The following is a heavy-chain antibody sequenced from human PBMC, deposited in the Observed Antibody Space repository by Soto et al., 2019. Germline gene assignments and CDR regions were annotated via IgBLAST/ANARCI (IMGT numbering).Heavy chain of an antibody. CDR3: ARDPAP. V-gene: IGHV4-31*03. J-gene: IGHJ5*02. CDR2: IYNSGTT. CDR1: GGSITRGGYY. Sequence: QVQLQESGPGLVKPSETLSLTCTVSGGSITRGGYYWSWIRQHPGKGLEWIGYIYNSGTTYYNPSLKSRVTTAVDTSKNQFSLKLTSVTAAATALYYCARDPAPWGQGTLVTVSS.